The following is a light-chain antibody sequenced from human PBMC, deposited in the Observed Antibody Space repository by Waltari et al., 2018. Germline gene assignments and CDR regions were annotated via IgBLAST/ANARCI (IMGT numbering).Light chain of an antibody. CDR2: DAG. CDR3: QVWDSGSDHYV. J-gene: IGLJ1*01. CDR1: QTGSKN. V-gene: IGLV3-21*02. Sequence: SYELTQPPSVSVAPGQTARMTCAGDQTGSKNVHGYQHKPGQAPGLCVYDAGDRPSGIPERFSGSNSGNTAALTISRVDAGDEAEYYCQVWDSGSDHYVLGTVTKVTVL.